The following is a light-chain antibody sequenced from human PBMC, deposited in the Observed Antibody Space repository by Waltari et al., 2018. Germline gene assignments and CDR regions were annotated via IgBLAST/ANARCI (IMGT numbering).Light chain of an antibody. V-gene: IGKV2-30*01. CDR1: QSLVYSDGNTY. CDR3: MQGTHWPRT. CDR2: KVS. Sequence: DVVMTQSPLSLPVTLGQPASISCRSSQSLVYSDGNTYLNWFQQRPGHSPRRLIYKVSNPDPVGADRFSGSGSGTDFTLKISRVEAEDVGVYYCMQGTHWPRTFGQGTKVEIK. J-gene: IGKJ1*01.